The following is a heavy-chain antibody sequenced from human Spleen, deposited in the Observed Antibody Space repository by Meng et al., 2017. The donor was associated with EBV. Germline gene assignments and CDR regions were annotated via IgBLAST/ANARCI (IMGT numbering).Heavy chain of an antibody. J-gene: IGHJ4*02. CDR3: ARGVSAGLIDY. D-gene: IGHD2-2*01. V-gene: IGHV4-4*02. Sequence: VALQESGPGLVKPSGTLSLTCRVSGASISRSNWWNWVRQSPGKGLEWIGEIYHSGSVNYNPSLMSRLTLSVDKSNNQFSLRLYSVTAADTAVYYCARGVSAGLIDYWGQGTLVTVSS. CDR1: GASISRSNW. CDR2: IYHSGSV.